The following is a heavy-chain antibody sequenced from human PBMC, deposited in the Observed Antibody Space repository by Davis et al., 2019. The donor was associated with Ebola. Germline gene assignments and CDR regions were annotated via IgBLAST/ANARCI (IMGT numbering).Heavy chain of an antibody. CDR2: ISAYNGNT. D-gene: IGHD2-15*01. CDR1: GYTFTSYG. J-gene: IGHJ4*02. V-gene: IGHV1-18*01. CDR3: ARGSCSGGSCYSADY. Sequence: AASVKVSCKASGYTFTSYGISWVRQAPGQGLEWMGWISAYNGNTNYAQKLQGRVTMTTDTSTSTAYMELRSLRSDDTAVYYCARGSCSGGSCYSADYWGQGTLVTVSS.